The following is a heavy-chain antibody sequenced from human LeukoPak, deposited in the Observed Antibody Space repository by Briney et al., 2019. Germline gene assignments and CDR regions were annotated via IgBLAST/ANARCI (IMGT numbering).Heavy chain of an antibody. CDR3: ARAGYYDSSGYYWGLDAFDI. Sequence: PGGSLRLSCAASGFTFDDYGMSWVRQAPGKGLEWVSGINWNGGSTGYADSVKGRFTISRDNAKNSLYLQMNSLRAEDTAVYYCARAGYYDSSGYYWGLDAFDIWGQGTMVTVSS. CDR2: INWNGGST. J-gene: IGHJ3*02. D-gene: IGHD3-22*01. V-gene: IGHV3-20*04. CDR1: GFTFDDYG.